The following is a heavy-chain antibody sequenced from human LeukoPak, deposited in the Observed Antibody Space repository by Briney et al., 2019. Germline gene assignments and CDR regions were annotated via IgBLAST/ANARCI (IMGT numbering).Heavy chain of an antibody. V-gene: IGHV3-21*01. Sequence: GGSLRLSCAASGFTFSSNSMNWVRQAPGKGLEWVSSISSSGNSVFYVDSLKGRFTISRDNAKNSLYLQMNSLRAEDTAAYYCARGDDGDSAIDYWGQGTLVTVSS. J-gene: IGHJ4*02. CDR3: ARGDDGDSAIDY. D-gene: IGHD4-17*01. CDR1: GFTFSSNS. CDR2: ISSSGNSV.